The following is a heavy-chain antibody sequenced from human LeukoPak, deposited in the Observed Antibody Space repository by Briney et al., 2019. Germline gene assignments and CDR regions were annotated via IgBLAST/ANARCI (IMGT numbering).Heavy chain of an antibody. Sequence: PSETLSLTCTVSGGSISSYYWSWIRQPPGKGLEWIGYIYYSGSTNYNPSLKSRVTISVDTSKNQFSLKLSSVTAADTAVYYCARDLSIAAAGYYFDYWGQGTLVTVSS. CDR1: GGSISSYY. J-gene: IGHJ4*02. CDR3: ARDLSIAAAGYYFDY. D-gene: IGHD6-13*01. CDR2: IYYSGST. V-gene: IGHV4-59*01.